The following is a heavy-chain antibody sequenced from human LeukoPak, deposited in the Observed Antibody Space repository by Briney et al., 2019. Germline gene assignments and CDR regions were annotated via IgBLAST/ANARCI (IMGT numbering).Heavy chain of an antibody. CDR3: AKDDFNYGYDY. Sequence: GGSLRLSCAASGFTFSSYAMSWVRQAPGKGLEWVSAISGSGGAENTYYADSVKGRLTISRDNAKNTLYLQMNSLGAEDTAVYYCAKDDFNYGYDYWGQGTLVTVSS. D-gene: IGHD3-16*01. CDR2: ISGSGGAENT. CDR1: GFTFSSYA. J-gene: IGHJ4*02. V-gene: IGHV3-23*01.